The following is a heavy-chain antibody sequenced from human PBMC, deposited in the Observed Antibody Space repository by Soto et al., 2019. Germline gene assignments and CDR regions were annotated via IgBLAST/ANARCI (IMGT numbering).Heavy chain of an antibody. CDR2: INHSGST. J-gene: IGHJ4*02. Sequence: GKGLEWIGEINHSGSTNYNPSRKSRVSTSVDTSKNQFSLKLSSVTAADTAVYYCAREPRGLGNQRRLQWSRYFDYWGQGTPVTVFS. V-gene: IGHV4-34*01. D-gene: IGHD3-10*01. CDR3: AREPRGLGNQRRLQWSRYFDY.